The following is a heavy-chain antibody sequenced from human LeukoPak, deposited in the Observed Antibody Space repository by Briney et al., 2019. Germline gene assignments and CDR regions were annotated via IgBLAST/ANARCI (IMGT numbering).Heavy chain of an antibody. Sequence: SETVSLTCTVSGGSISSYYWSWTRQPPGKGLEWIACISYSGSTKYNPSLKNRVTISVDTSKNQLSLKLSSVTAADTAVYYCAREPGFDSSGYLNWFDPWGQGTLVIVSS. CDR3: AREPGFDSSGYLNWFDP. CDR2: ISYSGST. J-gene: IGHJ5*02. D-gene: IGHD3-22*01. CDR1: GGSISSYY. V-gene: IGHV4-59*01.